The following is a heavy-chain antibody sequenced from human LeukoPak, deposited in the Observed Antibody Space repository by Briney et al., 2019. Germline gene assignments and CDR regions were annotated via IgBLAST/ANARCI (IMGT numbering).Heavy chain of an antibody. J-gene: IGHJ6*03. V-gene: IGHV4-38-2*02. CDR2: IYHSGST. D-gene: IGHD2-2*01. CDR3: ATIVVDPGSVYYYMDV. Sequence: SQTLSLTCTVSGGSISSGDYWGWIRPPPGKGLEWIGSIYHSGSTYYNPSLKSRVSISVDTSKIQFSLRLSSVTAADTAVYYCATIVVDPGSVYYYMDVWGKGTTVTVSS. CDR1: GGSISSGDY.